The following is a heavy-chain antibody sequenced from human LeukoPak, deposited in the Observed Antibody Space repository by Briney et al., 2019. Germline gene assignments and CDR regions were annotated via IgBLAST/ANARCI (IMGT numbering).Heavy chain of an antibody. J-gene: IGHJ4*02. V-gene: IGHV3-74*01. D-gene: IGHD3-16*01. CDR2: ITGDGSST. CDR1: GFPFSSYW. Sequence: GGSLRLSCVASGFPFSSYWMTWVRQAPGKGLVWVSRITGDGSSTTYADSVKGRFAISRDNAKNTLFLQMNSLGAEDTAVYYCARGNNYALHYWGQGTLVTVSS. CDR3: ARGNNYALHY.